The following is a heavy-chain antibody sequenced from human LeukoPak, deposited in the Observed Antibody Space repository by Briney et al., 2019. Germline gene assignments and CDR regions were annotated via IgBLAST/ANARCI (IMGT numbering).Heavy chain of an antibody. Sequence: SVKVSCKASGGTFSSYAISWVRQAPGQGLEWMGGIIPIFGTANYAQKFQGRVTITADESTSTAYMEVSSLRSEDTAVYYCARVGGSYPEPLYFDYWGQGTLVTVSS. J-gene: IGHJ4*02. V-gene: IGHV1-69*01. CDR3: ARVGGSYPEPLYFDY. D-gene: IGHD1-26*01. CDR2: IIPIFGTA. CDR1: GGTFSSYA.